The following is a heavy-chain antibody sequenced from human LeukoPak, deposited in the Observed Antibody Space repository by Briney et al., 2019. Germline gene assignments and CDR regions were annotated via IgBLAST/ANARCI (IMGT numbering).Heavy chain of an antibody. CDR3: ARDQAPGSPLRFLEWRDYYYGMDV. J-gene: IGHJ6*02. Sequence: GGSLRLSCAASGFTFSSYSMTWVRQAPGKGLEWVSYISSSSSTIYYADSVKGRFTISRDNAKNSLYLQMNSLRDEDTAVYYCARDQAPGSPLRFLEWRDYYYGMDVWGQGTTVTVSS. CDR2: ISSSSSTI. D-gene: IGHD3-3*01. V-gene: IGHV3-48*02. CDR1: GFTFSSYS.